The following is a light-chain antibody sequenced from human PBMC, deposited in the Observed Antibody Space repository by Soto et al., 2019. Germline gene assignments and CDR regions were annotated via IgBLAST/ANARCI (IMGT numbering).Light chain of an antibody. Sequence: EIVMTQSPATLSVSPGERATLSCRASQSVSSNLAWYQQKPGQAPRLLIYGASTRATGIPARFSGSGSGTEFTLTFSSLQSEDFAVYYCQQYNNLPRVTFGPGTKVDIK. V-gene: IGKV3-15*01. J-gene: IGKJ3*01. CDR2: GAS. CDR3: QQYNNLPRVT. CDR1: QSVSSN.